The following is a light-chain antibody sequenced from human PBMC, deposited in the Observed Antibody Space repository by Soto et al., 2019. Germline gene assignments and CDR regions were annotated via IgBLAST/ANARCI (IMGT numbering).Light chain of an antibody. CDR1: SSNIGSHY. Sequence: QAVVTQPPSASGTPGQRVTIYCSGSSSNIGSHYVYWYQQLPGTAPKLLINRNNQRPSGVPDRISGSKSGTSASLAISGLRSEDEADYYCAAWDDSLSVNWVFGGGTKLTVL. V-gene: IGLV1-47*01. CDR2: RNN. CDR3: AAWDDSLSVNWV. J-gene: IGLJ3*02.